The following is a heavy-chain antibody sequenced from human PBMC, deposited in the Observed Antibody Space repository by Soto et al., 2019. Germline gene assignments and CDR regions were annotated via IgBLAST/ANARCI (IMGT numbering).Heavy chain of an antibody. CDR1: GFTFSNAW. V-gene: IGHV3-15*01. J-gene: IGHJ4*02. Sequence: GVSLRLSCAASGFTFSNAWMSWVRQAPGKGLEWGGRIKSKTDGGTTDYAAPVKGRFTISRDDSKNTLYLQMNSLKTEDTAVYYPQADGSNCVWYHFEYWGQGTLVTVSS. CDR3: QADGSNCVWYHFEY. CDR2: IKSKTDGGTT. D-gene: IGHD6-13*01.